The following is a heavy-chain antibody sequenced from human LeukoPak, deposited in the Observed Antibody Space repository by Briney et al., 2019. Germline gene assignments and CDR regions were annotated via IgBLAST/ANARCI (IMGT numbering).Heavy chain of an antibody. Sequence: SQTLSLTCTVSGGSISSGDNYWGWIRQPPGKGLEWFGYIYYSGSTYYNPSLKSRVTISVDTSKNQFSLKLSSVIAADTAVYYCARDLGGLGELSAPTWGQGTLVTVSS. CDR1: GGSISSGDNY. CDR2: IYYSGST. J-gene: IGHJ5*02. V-gene: IGHV4-30-4*01. CDR3: ARDLGGLGELSAPT. D-gene: IGHD3-16*02.